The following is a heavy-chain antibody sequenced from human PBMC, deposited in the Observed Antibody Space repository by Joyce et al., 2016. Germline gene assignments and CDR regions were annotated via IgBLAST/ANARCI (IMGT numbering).Heavy chain of an antibody. D-gene: IGHD1-14*01. CDR2: INIEGTTI. Sequence: EVQLVESGGGLVKPGGSLGPSCAASGFTLGYYWMHWVRRAPGKGLVWVASINIEGTTIDYADSVKGRFTISRDNAKNTLSLQMNSLRNDDTAMYYCAREQENRGSPDDAFDVWGQGTMVTVSS. V-gene: IGHV3-74*02. CDR1: GFTLGYYW. J-gene: IGHJ3*01. CDR3: AREQENRGSPDDAFDV.